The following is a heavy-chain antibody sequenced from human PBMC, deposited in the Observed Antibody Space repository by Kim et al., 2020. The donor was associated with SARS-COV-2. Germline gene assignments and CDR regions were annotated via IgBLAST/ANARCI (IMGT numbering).Heavy chain of an antibody. CDR3: ARDSLALGAAAESNDY. J-gene: IGHJ4*02. Sequence: SENLSLTCTVSGGSISSSSYYWGWIRQPPGKGLEWIGSIYYSGSTYYNPSLKSRVTISVDTSKNQFSLKLSSVTAADTAVYYCARDSLALGAAAESNDYWGQGTLVTVSS. D-gene: IGHD6-13*01. CDR1: GGSISSSSYY. V-gene: IGHV4-39*07. CDR2: IYYSGST.